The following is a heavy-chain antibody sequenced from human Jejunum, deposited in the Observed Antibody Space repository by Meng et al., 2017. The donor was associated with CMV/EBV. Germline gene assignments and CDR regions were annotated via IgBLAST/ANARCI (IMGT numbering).Heavy chain of an antibody. CDR2: ISASSTAI. V-gene: IGHV3-48*03. CDR3: VRGGSSATLKYFDY. J-gene: IGHJ4*02. D-gene: IGHD2/OR15-2a*01. CDR1: GLTFSSNE. Sequence: GLTFSSNEMNWVRQIPGTGMEWISYISASSTAIYYAGSVQGRFTISRDNVKNSLYLLMESLRAEDTAIYYCVRGGSSATLKYFDYWGQGALVTVSS.